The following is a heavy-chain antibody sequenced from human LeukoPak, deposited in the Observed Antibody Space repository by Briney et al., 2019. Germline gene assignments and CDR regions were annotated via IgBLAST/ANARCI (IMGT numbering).Heavy chain of an antibody. V-gene: IGHV3-53*01. CDR3: ATDRGWRTSGYYLYYFEY. Sequence: GGSLRLSCAASGFTVDSNYLSWVRQAPGKGLEWVSTIYTGGNTYYAASVKGRFTISRDFSKNTVFLHMNSLRAEDTAVYYCATDRGWRTSGYYLYYFEYWGQGTLVTFSS. J-gene: IGHJ4*02. D-gene: IGHD3-3*01. CDR1: GFTVDSNY. CDR2: IYTGGNT.